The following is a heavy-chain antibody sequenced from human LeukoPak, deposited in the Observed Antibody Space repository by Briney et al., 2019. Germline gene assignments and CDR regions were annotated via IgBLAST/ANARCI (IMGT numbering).Heavy chain of an antibody. V-gene: IGHV4-59*08. CDR2: IYFSGTT. CDR3: ARRRAEGGSNGHYNWSDP. D-gene: IGHD6-13*01. Sequence: SETLSLTCTVSGDSINAYYWGWIPQPPGKGLEWIGYIYFSGTTKYNPSLESRVTISVDTSKNQFSLKLSSVTAADTAVYYCARRRAEGGSNGHYNWSDPWGQGILVTVSS. CDR1: GDSINAYY. J-gene: IGHJ5*02.